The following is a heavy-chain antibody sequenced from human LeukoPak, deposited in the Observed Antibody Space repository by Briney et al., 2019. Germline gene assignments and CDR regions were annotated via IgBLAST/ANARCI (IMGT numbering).Heavy chain of an antibody. V-gene: IGHV4-59*01. CDR3: ARAIYSYGYYYYAMDV. J-gene: IGHJ6*02. CDR2: IYYSGST. Sequence: SETLSLTCTVSGGSISSYYWSWIRQSPGKGLEWVGYIYYSGSTNYNPSLKSRVTISVDTSKNQFSLNLTSVTAADTAVYNCARAIYSYGYYYYAMDVWGQGTTVTVSS. D-gene: IGHD5-18*01. CDR1: GGSISSYY.